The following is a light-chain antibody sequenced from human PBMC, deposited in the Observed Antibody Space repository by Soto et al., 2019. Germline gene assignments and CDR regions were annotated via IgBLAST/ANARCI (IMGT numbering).Light chain of an antibody. CDR3: QQLNSYPRT. CDR1: QSINSW. V-gene: IGKV1-5*03. Sequence: DIQMTQSPSTLSGSVGDRVTITCRASQSINSWLAWYQQKPGKAPKLLIYKASNLESGVSSRFSGSGSGTEFTLTISSLQPDDFATYYCQQLNSYPRTFGQGTKVDI. J-gene: IGKJ1*01. CDR2: KAS.